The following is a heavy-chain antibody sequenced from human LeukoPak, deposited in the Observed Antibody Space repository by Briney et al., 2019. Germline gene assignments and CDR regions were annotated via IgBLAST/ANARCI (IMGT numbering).Heavy chain of an antibody. CDR1: GGSISNFY. V-gene: IGHV4-4*07. D-gene: IGHD3-10*01. Sequence: PSETMSLTCTVSGGSISNFYWSWIRQPAGKGLEWIGRIFTRGSTNYNPSLKSRVTISVDTSKNQFSVKLNSVTAADTAVYYCARGRYGSGSYFFDYWGQGTLVTVSS. CDR3: ARGRYGSGSYFFDY. J-gene: IGHJ4*02. CDR2: IFTRGST.